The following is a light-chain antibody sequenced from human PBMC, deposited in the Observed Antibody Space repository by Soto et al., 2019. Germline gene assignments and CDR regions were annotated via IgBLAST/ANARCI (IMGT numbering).Light chain of an antibody. V-gene: IGKV1-39*01. CDR3: QKSYSNPRT. CDR2: AAS. J-gene: IGKJ1*01. Sequence: DIQMTQSPSSLSASVGDRVTITCRASQSISSCLNWYQQKPGKAPKLLIYAASSLQSGVPSRFSGSGSGTDFTLTISSLQPEDFATYYCQKSYSNPRTFGQGTKVEI. CDR1: QSISSC.